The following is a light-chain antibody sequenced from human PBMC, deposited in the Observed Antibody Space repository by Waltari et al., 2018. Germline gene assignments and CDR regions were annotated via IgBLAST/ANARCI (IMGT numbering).Light chain of an antibody. CDR2: EVS. J-gene: IGLJ2*01. Sequence: QSALTQPRSVSGSPGQSVTISCTGTSSDVGGYNYVSWYQQHPAKAPKLMIYEVSNRPSGISNRFSGSKSGNTASLTISGLQAEDEADYYCCSYTSRKTRLFGGGTKVTVL. CDR3: CSYTSRKTRL. CDR1: SSDVGGYNY. V-gene: IGLV2-14*01.